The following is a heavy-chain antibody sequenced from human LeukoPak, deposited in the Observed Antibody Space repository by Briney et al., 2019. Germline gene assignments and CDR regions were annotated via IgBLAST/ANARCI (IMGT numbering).Heavy chain of an antibody. V-gene: IGHV1-18*01. CDR2: ISGYDGNT. CDR3: ARESSNGWFDP. J-gene: IGHJ5*02. Sequence: ASVRVSCKTSGYTFSRFGISWVRQAPGQGLEWMGWISGYDGNTNCPQRLQGRVTIATDTSTSTAYMELRNLRSDDTAVYYCARESSNGWFDPWGQGTLVTVSS. D-gene: IGHD2-8*01. CDR1: GYTFSRFG.